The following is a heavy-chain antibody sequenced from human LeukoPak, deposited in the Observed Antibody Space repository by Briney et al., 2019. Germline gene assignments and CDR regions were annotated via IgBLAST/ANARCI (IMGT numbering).Heavy chain of an antibody. Sequence: SETLSLTCAVSGYSISSGYYWGWIRQPPGKGLEWIGSIYHSGSTYYNPSLKSRVTISVDTSKNQFSLKLSSVTAADTAVYYCARRNWGLAFDIWGQGTWSPSLQ. D-gene: IGHD7-27*01. CDR2: IYHSGST. CDR1: GYSISSGYY. CDR3: ARRNWGLAFDI. V-gene: IGHV4-38-2*01. J-gene: IGHJ3*02.